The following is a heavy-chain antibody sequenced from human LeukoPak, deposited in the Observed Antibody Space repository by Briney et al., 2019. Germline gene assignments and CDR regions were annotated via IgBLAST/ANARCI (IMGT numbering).Heavy chain of an antibody. CDR1: GFIFSIYW. V-gene: IGHV3-7*03. J-gene: IGHJ3*02. Sequence: RGGSQSLLCAASGFIFSIYWMGWARQAPGEGLEGLANIKTDGSEKYYVDSVKGRFSISRDNAKNSLYLQMNSLRAEDTAVYYCVSAVRGSSFAICGQGTKVTVSS. CDR2: IKTDGSEK. D-gene: IGHD3-10*02. CDR3: VSAVRGSSFAI.